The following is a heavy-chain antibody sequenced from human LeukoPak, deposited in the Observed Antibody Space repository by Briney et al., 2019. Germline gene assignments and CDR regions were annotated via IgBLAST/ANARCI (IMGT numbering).Heavy chain of an antibody. CDR2: ISGSGGST. Sequence: QSGGSLRLSCAASGFTFSNYGISWVRQAPGKGLEWVSSISGSGGSTFYADSVKGRFTISRDNSRNTLYLQMNSLRAEDTAIYYCAKKPYGSGNFGAFDIWGQGTMVTVSS. CDR1: GFTFSNYG. D-gene: IGHD3-10*01. CDR3: AKKPYGSGNFGAFDI. J-gene: IGHJ3*02. V-gene: IGHV3-23*01.